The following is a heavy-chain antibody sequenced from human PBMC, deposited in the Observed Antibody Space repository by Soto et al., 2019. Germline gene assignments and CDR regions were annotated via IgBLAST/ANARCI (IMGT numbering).Heavy chain of an antibody. V-gene: IGHV4-4*07. CDR1: GGSISNYY. J-gene: IGHJ4*02. CDR2: IYTSGST. D-gene: IGHD2-2*01. Sequence: QVQLQESGPGLVKPSETLFLTCTVSGGSISNYYWAWIRQPAGKGLEWIGRIYTSGSTNYNPSLKSRVSMSVDTAKRQFSLKLSSVTAADTAMYYCASRYCSSTACYGYLEYWGQGTLVTVSS. CDR3: ASRYCSSTACYGYLEY.